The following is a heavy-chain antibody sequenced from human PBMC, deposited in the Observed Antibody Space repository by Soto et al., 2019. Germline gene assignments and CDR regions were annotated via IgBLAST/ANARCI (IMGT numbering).Heavy chain of an antibody. V-gene: IGHV3-9*01. CDR2: ISWNSVSI. CDR3: AKDMENGYNPYYYYGMDV. D-gene: IGHD3-10*01. Sequence: GGSLTLSCAAAGFNFNNYGMHWVRPAPWRCLEWVSSISWNSVSIGYADSVKGRFTISRDKAKNSLYLQMNSLRAEDTALYYCAKDMENGYNPYYYYGMDVWGQGTTVTVSS. CDR1: GFNFNNYG. J-gene: IGHJ6*02.